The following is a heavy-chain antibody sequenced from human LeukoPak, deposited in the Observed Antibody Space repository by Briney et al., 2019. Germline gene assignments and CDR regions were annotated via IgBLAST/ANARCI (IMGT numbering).Heavy chain of an antibody. J-gene: IGHJ6*02. V-gene: IGHV3-33*01. CDR2: IWYDGSNK. D-gene: IGHD7-27*01. CDR3: AGELPNNWGFYGMDV. Sequence: SGGSLRLSCAASGFTFSSYGMHWVRQAPGKGLEWVAVIWYDGSNKYYADSVKGRFTISRDNSKNTLYLQMNSLRAEDTAVYYCAGELPNNWGFYGMDVWGQGTTVTVSS. CDR1: GFTFSSYG.